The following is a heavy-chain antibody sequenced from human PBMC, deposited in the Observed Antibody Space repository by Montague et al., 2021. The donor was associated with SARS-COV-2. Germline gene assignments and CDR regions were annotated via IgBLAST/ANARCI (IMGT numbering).Heavy chain of an antibody. CDR3: AHKKIGWPIEFAF. CDR1: GFSLDSRGVG. V-gene: IGHV2-5*01. CDR2: IYWNDDK. Sequence: PALVKPTQTLTLTCTFSGFSLDSRGVGVGWIRQPPGKALECLALIYWNDDKRYSPSLKTRLTVTKDTSKNHVVLTMTNMDPVDTATYFCAHKKIGWPIEFAFGGQGALVTVSS. J-gene: IGHJ4*02. D-gene: IGHD6-19*01.